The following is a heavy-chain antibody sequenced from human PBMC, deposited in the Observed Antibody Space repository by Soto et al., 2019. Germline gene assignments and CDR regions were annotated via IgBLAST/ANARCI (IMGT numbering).Heavy chain of an antibody. D-gene: IGHD3-10*01. CDR2: ISSDSIYT. V-gene: IGHV3-11*06. Sequence: QVQLVESGGGLVKPGGSLRLSCAASGFTFNDHYMTWIRQAPGKGLEWVSFISSDSIYTNSADSVKGRFTISRDNAKNLLYLQMSSLRAEDTAVYYCARESTGSGLDYGMDVGGQGTTVAVSS. CDR3: ARESTGSGLDYGMDV. CDR1: GFTFNDHY. J-gene: IGHJ6*02.